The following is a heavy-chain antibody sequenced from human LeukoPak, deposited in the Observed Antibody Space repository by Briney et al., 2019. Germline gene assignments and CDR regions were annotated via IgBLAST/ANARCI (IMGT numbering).Heavy chain of an antibody. CDR3: AKPTFSGYYSGPFDI. CDR2: IYYSGST. V-gene: IGHV4-39*01. J-gene: IGHJ3*02. CDR1: GGSISSSTYY. Sequence: SETLSLTCTVSGGSISSSTYYWGWIRQPTGKGLGWIGSIYYSGSTYYNPSLKSRVTISVDTSKNQFSLKLSSVTAADTAVYFCAKPTFSGYYSGPFDIWGQGTIVTVSS. D-gene: IGHD3-22*01.